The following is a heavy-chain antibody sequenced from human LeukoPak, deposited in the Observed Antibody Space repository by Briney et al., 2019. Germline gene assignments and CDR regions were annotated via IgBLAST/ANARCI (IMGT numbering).Heavy chain of an antibody. CDR3: IKDRAEHDYTYHPVFDI. Sequence: GGSLRLSCATSGFTFGSHWMHWVRQAPGKGPVWVARINSDETDIRYGNSVKGRFTISRDNAKSTLFLQMNGLRAEDTAIYYCIKDRAEHDYTYHPVFDIWGQGTQVTVSS. CDR1: GFTFGSHW. J-gene: IGHJ4*02. CDR2: INSDETDI. D-gene: IGHD2-2*02. V-gene: IGHV3-74*01.